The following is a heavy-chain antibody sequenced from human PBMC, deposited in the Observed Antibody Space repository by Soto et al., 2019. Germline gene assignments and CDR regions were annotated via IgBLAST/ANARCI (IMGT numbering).Heavy chain of an antibody. CDR2: IYTSGST. CDR1: GGSISSYY. CDR3: ARGPNDSSGYYYYGMDV. V-gene: IGHV4-4*07. J-gene: IGHJ6*02. Sequence: GGASETLSLTCTVSGGSISSYYWSWIRQPAGKGLEWIGRIYTSGSTNYNPSLKSRVTMSVDTSKNQFSLKLSSVTAADTAVYYCARGPNDSSGYYYYGMDVWGQGTTVTVSS. D-gene: IGHD3-22*01.